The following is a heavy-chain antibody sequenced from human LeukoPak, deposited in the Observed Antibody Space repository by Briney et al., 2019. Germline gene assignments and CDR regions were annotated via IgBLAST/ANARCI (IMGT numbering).Heavy chain of an antibody. V-gene: IGHV4-59*01. CDR1: GGSISSYY. D-gene: IGHD3-10*01. Sequence: PSETLSLTCTVSGGSISSYYWSWIRQPPGKGLEWIGYIYYSGSTNYNPSLKSRVTISVDTSKNQFSLKLSSVTAADTAVYYCARGNGSGSYYYYYYYGVDVWGQGTTVTVSS. CDR3: ARGNGSGSYYYYYYYGVDV. CDR2: IYYSGST. J-gene: IGHJ6*02.